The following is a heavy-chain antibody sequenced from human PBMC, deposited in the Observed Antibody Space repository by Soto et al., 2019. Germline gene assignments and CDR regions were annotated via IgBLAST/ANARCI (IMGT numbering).Heavy chain of an antibody. CDR3: ARGRDGDS. J-gene: IGHJ4*02. CDR1: GYTFTSYG. Sequence: QVHLVQSGAEVKKPGASVKVSCKASGYTFTSYGITWVRQAPGQGLEWMGWISAHNGNTDYAQKRQGRVIVTRDTSTSTAYMELRSLISDYTAVYYCARGRDGDSWGRGALVTVSS. CDR2: ISAHNGNT. V-gene: IGHV1-18*01.